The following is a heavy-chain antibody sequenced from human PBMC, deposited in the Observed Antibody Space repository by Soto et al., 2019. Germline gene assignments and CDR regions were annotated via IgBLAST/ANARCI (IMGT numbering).Heavy chain of an antibody. D-gene: IGHD3-3*01. CDR2: IYYSGST. CDR3: ATSLYYDFWSGQGAFDI. V-gene: IGHV4-39*01. J-gene: IGHJ3*02. CDR1: GGSISSSSYY. Sequence: QLQLQESGPGLVKPSETLSLTCTVSGGSISSSSYYWGWIRQPPGKGLEWIGSIYYSGSTYYNPSIKSRVTRSVDTSKNQFSLKLSSVTAADTAVYYCATSLYYDFWSGQGAFDIWGQGTMVTVSS.